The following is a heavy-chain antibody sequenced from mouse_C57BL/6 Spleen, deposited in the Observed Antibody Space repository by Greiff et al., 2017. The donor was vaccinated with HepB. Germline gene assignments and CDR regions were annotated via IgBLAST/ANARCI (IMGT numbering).Heavy chain of an antibody. Sequence: VQLQESGAELAKPGASVKLSCKASGYTFTSYWMHWVKQRPGQGLEWIGYINPSSGYTKYNQKFKDKATLTADKSSSTAYMQLSSLTYEDSAVFYCASYYYGSSYVGFDYWGQDTTLTVSS. CDR3: ASYYYGSSYVGFDY. CDR1: GYTFTSYW. V-gene: IGHV1-7*01. D-gene: IGHD1-1*01. J-gene: IGHJ2*01. CDR2: INPSSGYT.